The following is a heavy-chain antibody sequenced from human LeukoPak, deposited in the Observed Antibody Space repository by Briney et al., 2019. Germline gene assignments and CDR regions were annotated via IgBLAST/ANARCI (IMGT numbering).Heavy chain of an antibody. J-gene: IGHJ4*02. D-gene: IGHD6-19*01. CDR2: INPNSGGT. CDR1: GYTFTGYH. V-gene: IGHV1-2*02. CDR3: AREYSSGWYSNDY. Sequence: ASVKVSCKASGYTFTGYHMHWVRQAPGQGLEWMGWINPNSGGTNYAQKFQGRVTMTRDTPISTAYMELSRLRSDDTAVYYCAREYSSGWYSNDYWGQGTLVTVSS.